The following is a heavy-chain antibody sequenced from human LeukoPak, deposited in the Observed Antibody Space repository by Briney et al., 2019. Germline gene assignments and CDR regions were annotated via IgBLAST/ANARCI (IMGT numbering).Heavy chain of an antibody. CDR1: GGSISSYY. D-gene: IGHD6-13*01. CDR3: AGIAAAGLIDY. CDR2: IYYSGST. Sequence: SETLSLTCTVSGGSISSYYWSWLRQPPGKGLEWIGYIYYSGSTNYNPSLKSRVTISVDTSKNQFSLKLSSVTAADTAVYYCAGIAAAGLIDYWGQGTLVTVSS. V-gene: IGHV4-59*01. J-gene: IGHJ4*02.